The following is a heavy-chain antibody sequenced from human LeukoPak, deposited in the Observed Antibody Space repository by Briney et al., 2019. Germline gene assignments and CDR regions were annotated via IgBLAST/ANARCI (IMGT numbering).Heavy chain of an antibody. CDR2: IIPIFGTA. CDR1: GGTFSSYA. CDR3: ARDLRASSGWYEPGGLGAFDI. D-gene: IGHD6-19*01. V-gene: IGHV1-69*13. Sequence: ASVKVSCKASGGTFSSYAISWVRQAPGQGLEWMGGIIPIFGTANYAQKFQGRVTITADESTSTAYMELSSPRSEDTAVYYCARDLRASSGWYEPGGLGAFDIWGQGTMVTVSS. J-gene: IGHJ3*02.